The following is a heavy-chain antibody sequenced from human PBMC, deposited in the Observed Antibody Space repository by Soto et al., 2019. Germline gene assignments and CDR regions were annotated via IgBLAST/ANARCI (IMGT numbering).Heavy chain of an antibody. D-gene: IGHD5-12*01. CDR3: AKAQGVATIKSNFDY. CDR2: ISGGGYTA. Sequence: EVQLLESGGGLVRPGGSLTISCVVSGLSSRSHAMYWVRQAPGQGLEWVAGISGGGYTAYYPDSVRGRFIISRDNFKYTVYLQSDNLRVADTAVYYCAKAQGVATIKSNFDYWGQGTLVTVTS. J-gene: IGHJ4*02. CDR1: GLSSRSHA. V-gene: IGHV3-23*01.